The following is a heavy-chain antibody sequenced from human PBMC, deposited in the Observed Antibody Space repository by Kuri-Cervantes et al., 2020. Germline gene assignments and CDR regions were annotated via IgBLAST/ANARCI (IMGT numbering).Heavy chain of an antibody. CDR2: INPNSGGT. J-gene: IGHJ6*02. Sequence: ASVKVSCKASGYTFTGYYMHWVRQAPGQGLEWMGWINPNSGGTDSAQKFQGRATMTRDTSINTAYMELSSLRSDDTAVYYCARNNTFFTMVRGVMSFFHPSNPSDYYYYGMDVWGQGTTVTVSS. D-gene: IGHD3-10*01. V-gene: IGHV1-2*02. CDR1: GYTFTGYY. CDR3: ARNNTFFTMVRGVMSFFHPSNPSDYYYYGMDV.